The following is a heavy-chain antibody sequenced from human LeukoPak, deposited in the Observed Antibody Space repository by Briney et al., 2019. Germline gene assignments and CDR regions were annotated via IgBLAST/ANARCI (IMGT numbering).Heavy chain of an antibody. V-gene: IGHV1-69*05. D-gene: IGHD3-22*01. J-gene: IGHJ4*02. Sequence: SVKVSCKASGGTFSSYAISWVRQAPGQGLEWMGRIIPIFGTANYAQKFQGRVTITTDESTSTAYMELSSLRSEDTAVYYCARGKDYYDSSGYLGYWGQGTLVTVSS. CDR1: GGTFSSYA. CDR3: ARGKDYYDSSGYLGY. CDR2: IIPIFGTA.